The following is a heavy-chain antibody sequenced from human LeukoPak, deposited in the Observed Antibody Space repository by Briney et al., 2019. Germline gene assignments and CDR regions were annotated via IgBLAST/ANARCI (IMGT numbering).Heavy chain of an antibody. D-gene: IGHD4-11*01. CDR2: IIPIFGTA. V-gene: IGHV1-69*13. J-gene: IGHJ4*02. CDR3: ARDDNYGTFVNVDY. Sequence: SVKVSCKASGGTFSSYAISWVRQAPGQGLEWMGGIIPIFGTANYAQKFQGRVTITADESTSTAYMELSSLRSDDTAVYYCARDDNYGTFVNVDYWGQGTLVTVSS. CDR1: GGTFSSYA.